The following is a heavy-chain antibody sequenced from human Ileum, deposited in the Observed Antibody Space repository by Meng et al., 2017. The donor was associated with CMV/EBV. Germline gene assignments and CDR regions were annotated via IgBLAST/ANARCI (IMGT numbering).Heavy chain of an antibody. J-gene: IGHJ4*02. D-gene: IGHD7-27*01. CDR1: DYTFVNHG. Sequence: QAQLVQSGPETKKTGASVKVSCKASDYTFVNHGISWVRQAPGQGLEWMGWISVHHGNTDYAQKYQDRVTMTRDTSTNTAYMELRSLTSDDTVMYYCARDNWGYDYWGQGTLVTVSS. CDR3: ARDNWGYDY. V-gene: IGHV1-18*04. CDR2: ISVHHGNT.